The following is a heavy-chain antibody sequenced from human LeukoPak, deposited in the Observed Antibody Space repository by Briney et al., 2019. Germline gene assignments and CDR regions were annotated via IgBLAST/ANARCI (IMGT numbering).Heavy chain of an antibody. Sequence: ETLSLTCTVSGGSISSYYWSWIRQPPGKGLEWMGIIYPGDSDTRYGPSFQGQVTISADKSISTAYLQWSSLKASDTAMYYCARHAGDYYGSGSYYIDYWGQGTLVTVSS. CDR3: ARHAGDYYGSGSYYIDY. J-gene: IGHJ4*02. D-gene: IGHD3-10*01. CDR1: GGSISSYY. CDR2: IYPGDSDT. V-gene: IGHV5-51*01.